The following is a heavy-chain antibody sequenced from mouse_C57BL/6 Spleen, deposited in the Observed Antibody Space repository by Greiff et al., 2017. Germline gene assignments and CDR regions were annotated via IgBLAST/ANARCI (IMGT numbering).Heavy chain of an antibody. Sequence: QVQLQQPGAELVKPGASVKMSCKASGYTFTSYWITWVKQRPGQGLEWIGDIYPGSGSTNYNEKFKSKATLTVDTSSSTAYMQLSSLTSEDSAVYYCALKGYYGSSYEYFDVWGTGTTVTVSS. J-gene: IGHJ1*03. V-gene: IGHV1-55*01. D-gene: IGHD1-1*01. CDR3: ALKGYYGSSYEYFDV. CDR1: GYTFTSYW. CDR2: IYPGSGST.